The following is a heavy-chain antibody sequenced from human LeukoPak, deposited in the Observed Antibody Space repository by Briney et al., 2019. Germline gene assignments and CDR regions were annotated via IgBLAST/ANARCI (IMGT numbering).Heavy chain of an antibody. J-gene: IGHJ6*03. D-gene: IGHD2-2*01. CDR2: IYYSGST. CDR3: ARGGIPDIVVIPAAIPYYYYYMDV. Sequence: PSETLSLTCTVSGGSISSSSYYWGWIRQPPGKGLEWIGSIYYSGSTNYNPSLKSRVTISVDTSKNQFSLKLSSVTAADTAVYYCARGGIPDIVVIPAAIPYYYYYMDVWGKGTTVTVSS. V-gene: IGHV4-39*07. CDR1: GGSISSSSYY.